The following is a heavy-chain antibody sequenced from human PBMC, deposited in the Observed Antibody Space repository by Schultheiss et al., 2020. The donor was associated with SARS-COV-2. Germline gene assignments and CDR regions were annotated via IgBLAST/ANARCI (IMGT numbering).Heavy chain of an antibody. Sequence: SETLSLTCTVSGGSISSGDYYWSWIRQPPGKGLEWIGYIYYSGSTYYNPSLKSRVTISVDTSKNQFSLKLSSVTAADTAVYYCASEIGRYGDYAFDYWGQGTLVTVSS. CDR1: GGSISSGDYY. D-gene: IGHD4-17*01. CDR2: IYYSGST. CDR3: ASEIGRYGDYAFDY. V-gene: IGHV4-30-4*01. J-gene: IGHJ4*02.